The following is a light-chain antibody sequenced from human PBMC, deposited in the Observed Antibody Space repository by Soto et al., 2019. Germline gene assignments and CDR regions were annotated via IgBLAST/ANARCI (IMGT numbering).Light chain of an antibody. CDR2: EVS. CDR3: TSYVGSDIWV. CDR1: SSDVGAYKY. Sequence: QSALTQPPSASGSPGQSVTISCTGTSSDVGAYKYVSWYQQYPGKAPKLMIYEVSKRPSGVPDRFSGSKSGNTASLTVSGHQAEDEDDYYCTSYVGSDIWVFGGGTKLTVL. J-gene: IGLJ3*02. V-gene: IGLV2-8*01.